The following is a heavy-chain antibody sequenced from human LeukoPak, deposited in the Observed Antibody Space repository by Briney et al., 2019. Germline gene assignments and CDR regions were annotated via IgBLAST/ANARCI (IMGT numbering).Heavy chain of an antibody. CDR1: GFSLSTSGMC. CDR2: IDWDDDK. Sequence: SGPALVKPTQTLTLTCTFFGFSLSTSGMCVSWIRQPPGKALGWLARIDWDDDKYYSTSLKTRLTISKDTSKNQVVLTMTNMDPVDTATYYCARILVTSSGGSYDYWGQGTLVTVSS. V-gene: IGHV2-70*11. CDR3: ARILVTSSGGSYDY. D-gene: IGHD1-26*01. J-gene: IGHJ4*02.